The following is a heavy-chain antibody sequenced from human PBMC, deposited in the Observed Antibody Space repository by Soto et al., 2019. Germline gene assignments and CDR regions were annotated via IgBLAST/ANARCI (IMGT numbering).Heavy chain of an antibody. J-gene: IGHJ5*02. CDR1: GFSFSNYA. CDR2: IDSGGGST. Sequence: EVQLLVSGGGSVQPGGSLRLSCAAYGFSFSNYAMSWVRQAPGTGLEWVSAIDSGGGSTYYAASVKGRFSISRDNSMNTLYLQTNSLRAEDTAIYYCTKEHSNYPDNWFDPWGQGTLVTVSS. CDR3: TKEHSNYPDNWFDP. V-gene: IGHV3-23*01. D-gene: IGHD4-4*01.